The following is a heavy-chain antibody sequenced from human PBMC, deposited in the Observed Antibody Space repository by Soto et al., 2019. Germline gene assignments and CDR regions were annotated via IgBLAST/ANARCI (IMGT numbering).Heavy chain of an antibody. CDR2: IIPIFGTA. J-gene: IGHJ3*02. CDR3: ARPQNDAFDI. V-gene: IGHV1-69*13. CDR1: GGTFSSYA. Sequence: SVNVSCKACGGTFSSYAISWVRQAPGQGLEWMGGIIPIFGTANYAQKFQGRVTITADESTSTAYMELSSLRSEDTAVYYCARPQNDAFDIWGQGTMVTVSS.